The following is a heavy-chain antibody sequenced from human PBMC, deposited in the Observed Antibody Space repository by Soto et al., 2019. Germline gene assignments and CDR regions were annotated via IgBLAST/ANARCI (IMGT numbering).Heavy chain of an antibody. V-gene: IGHV4-39*01. D-gene: IGHD3-3*01. Sequence: PSETLSLTCTVSGGSISSSSYYWGWIRQPPGKGLEWIGSIYYSGSTYYNTSLKSRVTISVDTSKNQFSLKLSSVTAADTAVYYCASHIYDFWSGYRGPFGGFDYWGQGTLVTVSS. CDR1: GGSISSSSYY. CDR2: IYYSGST. J-gene: IGHJ4*02. CDR3: ASHIYDFWSGYRGPFGGFDY.